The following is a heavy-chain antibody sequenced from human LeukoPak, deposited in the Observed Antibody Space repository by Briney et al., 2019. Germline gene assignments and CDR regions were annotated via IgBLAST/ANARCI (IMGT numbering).Heavy chain of an antibody. V-gene: IGHV3-15*01. D-gene: IGHD3-10*01. CDR1: GFTFINAW. CDR2: IKSLSDDGTT. Sequence: GGSLRLSCAASGFTFINAWMNWVRQAPGKELEWVGRIKSLSDDGTTDYAAPVKGRFTSSRDDSKKTLYLQMNSLKAEDSAMYYCTTLILRGVPDHWGQGTLVTVSS. J-gene: IGHJ4*02. CDR3: TTLILRGVPDH.